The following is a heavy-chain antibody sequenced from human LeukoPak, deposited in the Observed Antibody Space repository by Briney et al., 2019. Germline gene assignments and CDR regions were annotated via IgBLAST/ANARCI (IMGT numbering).Heavy chain of an antibody. D-gene: IGHD1-26*01. CDR1: GYNFANYF. Sequence: GESLKISCQASGYNFANYFIGWVRQMPGKGLEWMGIIYPGDSDTRYSPSFQGLVTISADKSISTAYLQWSSLKASDTAMYYCATRGASIVGPINDAFDFWGQGTMVTVSS. V-gene: IGHV5-51*01. J-gene: IGHJ3*01. CDR2: IYPGDSDT. CDR3: ATRGASIVGPINDAFDF.